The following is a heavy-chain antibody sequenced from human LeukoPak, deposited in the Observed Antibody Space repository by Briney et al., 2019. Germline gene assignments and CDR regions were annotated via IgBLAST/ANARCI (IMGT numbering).Heavy chain of an antibody. J-gene: IGHJ4*02. D-gene: IGHD5-24*01. CDR3: ARSRWLQHDFDY. Sequence: GGSLRLSCAASGFTFSDYYMSWIRQAPGKGLEWLSYISSSGSTIYYAESVKGRFTISRDNAKNSLYLQMNSLRAEDTAVYYWARSRWLQHDFDYWGQGTLVTVAS. CDR2: ISSSGSTI. CDR1: GFTFSDYY. V-gene: IGHV3-11*04.